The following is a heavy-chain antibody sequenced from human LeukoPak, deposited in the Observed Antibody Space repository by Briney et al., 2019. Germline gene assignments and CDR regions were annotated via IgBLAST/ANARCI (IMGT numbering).Heavy chain of an antibody. Sequence: GGSLRLSCAASGFTFSSYWMHWVRQAPGKGLLWVSRINTDGSSTYYADSVKGRFTISRDNSKNTLYLQMNSLRAEDTAVYYCAKDLVAGTVVPDYWGQGTLVTVSS. J-gene: IGHJ4*02. CDR2: INTDGSST. CDR3: AKDLVAGTVVPDY. CDR1: GFTFSSYW. D-gene: IGHD6-19*01. V-gene: IGHV3-74*01.